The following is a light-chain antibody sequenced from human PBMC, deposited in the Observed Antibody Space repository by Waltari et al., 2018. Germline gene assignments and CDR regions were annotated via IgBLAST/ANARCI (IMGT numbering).Light chain of an antibody. CDR1: SSNIGNNY. J-gene: IGLJ7*01. Sequence: QSVLTQPPSVSAAPGQRVNISCSGGSSNIGNNYVPWYRQFPGTAPKLLIYENTERPSGIPGRFSGSKSGTSATLDITGLQAGDEADYYCGTWDSSLSGAVFGGGTHLTVL. CDR3: GTWDSSLSGAV. CDR2: ENT. V-gene: IGLV1-51*02.